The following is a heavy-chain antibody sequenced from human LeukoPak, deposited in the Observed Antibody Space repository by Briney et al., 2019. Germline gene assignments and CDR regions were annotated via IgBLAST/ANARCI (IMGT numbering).Heavy chain of an antibody. D-gene: IGHD3-9*01. V-gene: IGHV3-30*18. Sequence: PGRSLRLSCAASGFTFSSYGMHWVRQAPGKGLEWVAVISYDGSNKYYADSVKGRFTISRDNSKNTLYLQMNSLRAEDTAVYYCAKGPIYDILTGWRKTHNAFDIWGQGTMVTVSS. CDR1: GFTFSSYG. CDR2: ISYDGSNK. CDR3: AKGPIYDILTGWRKTHNAFDI. J-gene: IGHJ3*02.